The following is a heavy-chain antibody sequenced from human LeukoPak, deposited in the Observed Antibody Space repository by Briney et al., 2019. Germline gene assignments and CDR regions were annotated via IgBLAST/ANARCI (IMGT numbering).Heavy chain of an antibody. D-gene: IGHD2-15*01. V-gene: IGHV3-23*01. Sequence: GGSLRLSCAASGFTFSSYAMNWARQAPGKGLQWVSVISTTSLNTYYAASVKGRFTISRDNSKNTLYLQMSSLRVDDTAVYYCGRDGGNRWFDFCGQGALVSASS. CDR3: GRDGGNRWFDF. J-gene: IGHJ4*02. CDR2: ISTTSLNT. CDR1: GFTFSSYA.